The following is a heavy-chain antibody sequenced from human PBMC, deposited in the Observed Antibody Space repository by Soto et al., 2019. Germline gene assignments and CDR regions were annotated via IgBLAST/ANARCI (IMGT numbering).Heavy chain of an antibody. CDR1: GYSFTSYW. CDR3: ARTTSFGVVIEAGNWFDP. CDR2: IDPSDSYT. J-gene: IGHJ5*02. V-gene: IGHV5-10-1*01. D-gene: IGHD3-3*01. Sequence: GESLKISCKGSGYSFTSYWISWVRQMPGKGLEWMGRIDPSDSYTNYSPSFQGHVTISADKSISTAYLQWSSLKASDTAMYYCARTTSFGVVIEAGNWFDPWGQGTLVTVSS.